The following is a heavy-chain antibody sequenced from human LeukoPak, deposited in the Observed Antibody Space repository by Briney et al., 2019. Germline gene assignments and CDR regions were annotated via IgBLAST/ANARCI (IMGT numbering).Heavy chain of an antibody. V-gene: IGHV3-48*01. J-gene: IGHJ4*02. Sequence: PGGSLRLSCAASGFTVSSNYMSWVRQAPGKGLEWVSYISGGSSTIFYADSVKGRFTISRDNAKNSLYLQMHSLRAEDTAEYYCARGINWLLSSFDFWGQGTLVTVSS. D-gene: IGHD3-9*01. CDR3: ARGINWLLSSFDF. CDR2: ISGGSSTI. CDR1: GFTVSSNY.